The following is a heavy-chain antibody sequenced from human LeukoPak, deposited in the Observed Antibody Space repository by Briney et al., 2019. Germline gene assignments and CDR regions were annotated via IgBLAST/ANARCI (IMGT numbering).Heavy chain of an antibody. D-gene: IGHD3-3*01. CDR2: IIPIFGTA. V-gene: IGHV1-69*13. J-gene: IGHJ6*02. CDR3: ARSRYDFWSGYPHYYYYYGMDV. CDR1: GGTFSSYA. Sequence: SVKVSFKASGGTFSSYAISWVRQAPGQGRGWMGGIIPIFGTANYAQKFQGRVTITADESTSTAYMELSSLRSEDTAVYYCARSRYDFWSGYPHYYYYYGMDVWGQGTTVTVSS.